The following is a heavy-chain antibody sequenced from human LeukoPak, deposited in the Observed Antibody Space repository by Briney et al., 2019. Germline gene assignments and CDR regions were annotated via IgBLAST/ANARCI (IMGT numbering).Heavy chain of an antibody. D-gene: IGHD3-9*01. J-gene: IGHJ4*02. CDR3: ARGVSLTGPGGYFDY. Sequence: ASVKVSCKASGYTFTGYYMHWVRQAPGQGLEWMGWINPNSGGTNYAQKFQGRVTMTRDTSISTAYMELSRLRSDDTAVYYCARGVSLTGPGGYFDYWGQGTLVTVSS. CDR1: GYTFTGYY. CDR2: INPNSGGT. V-gene: IGHV1-2*02.